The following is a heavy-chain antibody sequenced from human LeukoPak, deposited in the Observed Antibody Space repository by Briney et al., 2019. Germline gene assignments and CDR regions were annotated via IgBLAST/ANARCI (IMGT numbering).Heavy chain of an antibody. V-gene: IGHV3-33*01. Sequence: PGGSLRLSCAASGFTFNNYGIHWVRQAPGKGLEWVAVIWYDGSNKYYADSVKGRFTISRDNAKNSLYLQMNSLRAEDTALYHCARDPAYCSGGSCYSDYWGQGTLATVSS. CDR1: GFTFNNYG. CDR2: IWYDGSNK. D-gene: IGHD2-15*01. CDR3: ARDPAYCSGGSCYSDY. J-gene: IGHJ4*02.